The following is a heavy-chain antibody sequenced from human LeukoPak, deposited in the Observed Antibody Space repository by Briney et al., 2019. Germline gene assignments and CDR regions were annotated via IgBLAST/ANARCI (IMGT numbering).Heavy chain of an antibody. CDR2: IYTNGST. Sequence: SETLSLTCTVSGDSISSNSWSWIRQPPGKGLEWIGYIYTNGSTSYNPSLKSRVSISVDTSKNQFSLNLSSVTAADTAVYYCARLGFWTGYIYSYYYMDVWSKGTTVTVSS. CDR3: ARLGFWTGYIYSYYYMDV. V-gene: IGHV4-4*09. D-gene: IGHD3/OR15-3a*01. J-gene: IGHJ6*03. CDR1: GDSISSNS.